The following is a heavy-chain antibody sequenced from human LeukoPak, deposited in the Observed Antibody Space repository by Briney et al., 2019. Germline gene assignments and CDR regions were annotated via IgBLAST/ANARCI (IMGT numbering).Heavy chain of an antibody. CDR1: GYTFSSCA. CDR2: ISTSGDRT. J-gene: IGHJ4*02. V-gene: IGHV3-23*01. D-gene: IGHD3-22*01. Sequence: EGSLRLSCAASGYTFSSCAMSWVRQAPGKGLEWVTAISTSGDRTFYADSVKGRFTISRDNSKNTLYLQMNSLKAEDTAIYYCAKDPTYFDSSGQTYFDYWGQGTLVTVSS. CDR3: AKDPTYFDSSGQTYFDY.